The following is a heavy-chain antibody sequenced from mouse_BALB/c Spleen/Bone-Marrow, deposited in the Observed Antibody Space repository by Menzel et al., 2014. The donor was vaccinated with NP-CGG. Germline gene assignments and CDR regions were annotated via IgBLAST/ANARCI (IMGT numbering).Heavy chain of an antibody. V-gene: IGHV1-9*01. Sequence: VMLVESGAELMKPGASVKISCKATGYTFSNYWIDWVKQRPGHGLEWIGEILPGSGTANYNEKLKGKATFTADTSSNTAYMQLSSLTSEDSALYYCARASVVPYYFDFWGQGTTLTVSS. J-gene: IGHJ2*01. D-gene: IGHD1-1*01. CDR1: GYTFSNYW. CDR2: ILPGSGTA. CDR3: ARASVVPYYFDF.